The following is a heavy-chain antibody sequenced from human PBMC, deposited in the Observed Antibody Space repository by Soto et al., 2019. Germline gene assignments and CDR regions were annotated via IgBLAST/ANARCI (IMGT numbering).Heavy chain of an antibody. CDR1: GGSISSGGYY. J-gene: IGHJ4*02. CDR3: ARGPGIMAKIDY. CDR2: IYYSGST. D-gene: IGHD3-16*01. V-gene: IGHV4-31*03. Sequence: QVQLLESGPGLMKPSQTLSLTCTVSGGSISSGGYYWSWIRQHPGKGLEWIGYIYYSGSTYYNPSPXSXXTIPVDTSKNQFSLKLSSVTAADTAVYYCARGPGIMAKIDYWGQGTLVTVSS.